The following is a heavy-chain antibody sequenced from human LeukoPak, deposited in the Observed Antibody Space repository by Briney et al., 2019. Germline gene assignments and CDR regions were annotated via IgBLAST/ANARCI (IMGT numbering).Heavy chain of an antibody. CDR1: GFTFSSYA. J-gene: IGHJ4*02. CDR3: AKDQGELLWFGELPLDY. Sequence: GGSLRLSCAASGFTFSSYAMSWVRQAPGKGLEWVSAISGSGGSTYYADSVKGRFTISRDNSKNTLYLQMNSLRAEDTAVYYCAKDQGELLWFGELPLDYWGQGTLVTVSS. D-gene: IGHD3-10*01. CDR2: ISGSGGST. V-gene: IGHV3-23*01.